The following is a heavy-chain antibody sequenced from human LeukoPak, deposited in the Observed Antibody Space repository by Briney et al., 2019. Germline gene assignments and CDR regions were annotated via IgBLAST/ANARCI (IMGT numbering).Heavy chain of an antibody. J-gene: IGHJ3*02. CDR3: ARGKMERRFSAFDI. Sequence: TASETLSLTCTVSGGSISSSSYYWGWIRQPPGKGLEWIGSIYHSGSTYYNPSLKSRVTISVDTSENQFSLKLSSVTAADTAVYYCARGKMERRFSAFDIWGQGTMVTVSS. D-gene: IGHD1-1*01. CDR1: GGSISSSSYY. V-gene: IGHV4-39*07. CDR2: IYHSGST.